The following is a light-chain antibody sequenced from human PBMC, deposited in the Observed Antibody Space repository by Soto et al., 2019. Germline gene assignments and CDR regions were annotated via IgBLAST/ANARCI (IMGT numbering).Light chain of an antibody. CDR3: KHYIGYSRT. Sequence: DIQMTQSPSTLSASVGDRVTITCRASQSIGNPLVWYQQKPGKDPYLLLSYVSSLDRGVRSRFSGSGSGTAFTLTISSMQPDDFATFYCKHYIGYSRTFGGGTTVEI. CDR2: YVS. CDR1: QSIGNP. V-gene: IGKV1-5*01. J-gene: IGKJ4*02.